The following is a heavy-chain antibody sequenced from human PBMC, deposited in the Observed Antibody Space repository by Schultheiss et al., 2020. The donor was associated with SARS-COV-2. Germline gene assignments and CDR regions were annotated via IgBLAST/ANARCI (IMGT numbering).Heavy chain of an antibody. CDR2: ISAYNGNT. J-gene: IGHJ4*02. CDR1: GGTFSSYA. CDR3: AREVETLYFDY. V-gene: IGHV1-18*01. Sequence: ASVKVSCKASGGTFSSYAISWVRQAPGQGLEWMGWISAYNGNTNYAQKFQGRVTMTEDTSTDTAYMELSSLRSEDTAVYYCAREVETLYFDYWGQGTLVTVSS.